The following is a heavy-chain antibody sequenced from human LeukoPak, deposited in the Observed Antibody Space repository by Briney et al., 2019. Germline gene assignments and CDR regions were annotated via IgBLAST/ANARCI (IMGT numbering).Heavy chain of an antibody. Sequence: PSETLSLTCTVSGGSISSYYWSWVRQPPGQGLEWIGYIYYSGSTNYNPSLKSRVTISVDTSKNQFSLKLSSVTAADTAVYYCARGTTVTFFDYWGQGTLVTVSS. CDR1: GGSISSYY. CDR3: ARGTTVTFFDY. CDR2: IYYSGST. V-gene: IGHV4-59*01. J-gene: IGHJ4*02. D-gene: IGHD4-17*01.